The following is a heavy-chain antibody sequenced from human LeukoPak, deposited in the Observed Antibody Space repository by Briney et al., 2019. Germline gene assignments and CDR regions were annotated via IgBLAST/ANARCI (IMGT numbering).Heavy chain of an antibody. D-gene: IGHD3-22*01. CDR1: GFTFSSYW. CDR3: ARGGDYYYDSSGYFMSDYYFDN. Sequence: PGGSLRLSCAASGFTFSSYWMSWLRQAPGKGREWVANIKQDGSEKYYVDSVKGRFTISRDNAKNSRYLKMNSLRAEDTAVYYCARGGDYYYDSSGYFMSDYYFDNWGQGTMVTVSS. J-gene: IGHJ4*02. CDR2: IKQDGSEK. V-gene: IGHV3-7*01.